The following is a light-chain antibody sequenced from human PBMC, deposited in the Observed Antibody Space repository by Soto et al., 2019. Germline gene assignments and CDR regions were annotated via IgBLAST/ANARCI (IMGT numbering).Light chain of an antibody. CDR3: QQYHLYWT. J-gene: IGKJ1*01. CDR1: QRIATW. CDR2: GAS. V-gene: IGKV1-5*01. Sequence: DIPLTQSPSPLSASVEDKVTITCRASQRIATWLAWYQHQPGSAPKLLIYGASTLQSGVPSRFSGSGSGAEFTLTIDNLQPEDFATYYCQQYHLYWTFGPGTKVDIK.